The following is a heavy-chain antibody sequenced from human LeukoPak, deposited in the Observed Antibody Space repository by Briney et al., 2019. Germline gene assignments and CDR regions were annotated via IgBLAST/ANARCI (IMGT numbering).Heavy chain of an antibody. J-gene: IGHJ4*02. Sequence: PSETLSLTCAVYGGSFSGYYWSWIRQPPGKGLEWIGEINHSGSTNYNPSLKSRVTISVGTSKNQFSLKLSSVTAADTAVYYCARGRITIFGVVNNPRFDYWGQGTLVTVSS. V-gene: IGHV4-34*01. CDR2: INHSGST. D-gene: IGHD3-3*01. CDR1: GGSFSGYY. CDR3: ARGRITIFGVVNNPRFDY.